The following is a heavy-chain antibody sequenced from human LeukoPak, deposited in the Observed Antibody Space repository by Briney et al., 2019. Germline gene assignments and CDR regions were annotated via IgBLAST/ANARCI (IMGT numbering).Heavy chain of an antibody. D-gene: IGHD3-10*01. CDR3: ARGGNRFGGFYFDY. Sequence: SQTLSLTCTVSADSLSSGGHYWAWIRQFPGKGLESIGFIHHSGRSRHNPSLKDRVAIPVDTSRKQFALKLSSVTAADTAMYYCARGGNRFGGFYFDYWGQGIQVIVSS. CDR2: IHHSGRS. J-gene: IGHJ4*02. V-gene: IGHV4-31*03. CDR1: ADSLSSGGHY.